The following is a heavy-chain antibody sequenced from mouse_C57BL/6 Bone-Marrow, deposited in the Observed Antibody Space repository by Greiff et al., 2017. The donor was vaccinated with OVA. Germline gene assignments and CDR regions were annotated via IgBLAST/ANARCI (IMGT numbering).Heavy chain of an antibody. V-gene: IGHV2-9-1*01. CDR1: GFSLTSYA. Sequence: QVQLKQSGPGLVAPSQCLSITCTVSGFSLTSYAISWVRQPPGKGLEWLGVIWTGGGTNYNSAPQSRLSISKDNSKSQVFLKMNSLQTDDTARYYCARNYYGSSPGFAYWGQGTGVTVSA. J-gene: IGHJ3*01. D-gene: IGHD1-1*01. CDR2: IWTGGGT. CDR3: ARNYYGSSPGFAY.